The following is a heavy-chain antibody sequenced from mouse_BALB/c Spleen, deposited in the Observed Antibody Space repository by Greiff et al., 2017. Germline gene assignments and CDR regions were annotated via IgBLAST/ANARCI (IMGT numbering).Heavy chain of an antibody. CDR3: ARGGYYGPWFAY. J-gene: IGHJ3*01. D-gene: IGHD1-2*01. CDR1: GFTFSSYG. Sequence: EVKLVESGGGLVQPGGSLKLSCAASGFTFSSYGMSWVRQTPDKRLELVATINSNGGSTYYPDSVKGRFTISRDNAKNTLYLQMSSLKSEDTAMYYCARGGYYGPWFAYWGQGTLGTVSA. CDR2: INSNGGST. V-gene: IGHV5-6-3*01.